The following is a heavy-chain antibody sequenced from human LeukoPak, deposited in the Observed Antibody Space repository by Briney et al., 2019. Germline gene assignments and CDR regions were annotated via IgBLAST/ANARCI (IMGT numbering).Heavy chain of an antibody. CDR2: INAGNGNT. CDR3: ARGRGVRDAFDI. V-gene: IGHV1-3*01. Sequence: AASVKVSCKASGYTFTSYAMHWVRQVPGQRLEWMGWINAGNGNTKYSQKFQGRVTIARNTSISTAYMELSSLRSEDTAVYYCARGRGVRDAFDIWGQGTMVTVSS. J-gene: IGHJ3*02. CDR1: GYTFTSYA. D-gene: IGHD3-16*02.